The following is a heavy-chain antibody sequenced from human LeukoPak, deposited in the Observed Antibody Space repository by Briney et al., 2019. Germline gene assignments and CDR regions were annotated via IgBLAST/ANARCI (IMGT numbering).Heavy chain of an antibody. D-gene: IGHD6-19*01. CDR2: IYYSGST. J-gene: IGHJ4*02. CDR1: GGSISSYY. CDR3: TRHAEFGTFAPQSLVPLDY. V-gene: IGHV4-59*08. Sequence: SETLSLTCTVCGGSISSYYWSWIRQPRGKGLEGMGYIYYSGSTNYNPSLKSRVTISVDTSKDQFSLKLSSLTAADTACDYLTRHAEFGTFAPQSLVPLDYWGQGTLVTVSS.